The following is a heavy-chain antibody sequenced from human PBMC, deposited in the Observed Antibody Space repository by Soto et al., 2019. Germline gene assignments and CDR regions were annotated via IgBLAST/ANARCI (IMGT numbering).Heavy chain of an antibody. Sequence: QVPLVQSGAEVKKPGASVTVSCKASGYTFTSYDINWVRQATGHGLEWMGWMNPNSGNTGYAQKFQGRVTMTRNTSISTAYMELSSLRSEDTAVYYCAFDSSGYHSLYFDYWGQGTLVTVSS. J-gene: IGHJ4*02. CDR2: MNPNSGNT. CDR3: AFDSSGYHSLYFDY. CDR1: GYTFTSYD. D-gene: IGHD3-22*01. V-gene: IGHV1-8*01.